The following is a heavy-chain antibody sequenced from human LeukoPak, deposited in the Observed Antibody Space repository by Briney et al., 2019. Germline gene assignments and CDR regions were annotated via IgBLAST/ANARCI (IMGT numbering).Heavy chain of an antibody. CDR2: LSGSGGST. Sequence: GGSLRLSYAASVFTFRSYAMRGVRQPPGKGREWASALSGSGGSTYDADSVKDRFTISRDNSKNTLYLQMNSLRAEDTAVYYCAKGQDIVVVPAAKKYYYYYGMVVWGQGTTVTVSS. D-gene: IGHD2-2*01. CDR3: AKGQDIVVVPAAKKYYYYYGMVV. J-gene: IGHJ6*02. V-gene: IGHV3-23*01. CDR1: VFTFRSYA.